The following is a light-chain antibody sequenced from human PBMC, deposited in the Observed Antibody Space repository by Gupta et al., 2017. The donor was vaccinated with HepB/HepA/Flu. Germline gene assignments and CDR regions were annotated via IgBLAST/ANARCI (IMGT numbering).Light chain of an antibody. CDR1: HAISSS. J-gene: IGKJ4*01. CDR2: AAS. CDR3: QQVHHYPLT. Sequence: DIQLTQSPSLLSASIVDRVTITCRARHAISSSLAWFQQKPGKVPKLLIYAASTLQSGVPSRFSGGGSGTEFTLTISSLQPEDFAAYYCQQVHHYPLTFGGGTKVEI. V-gene: IGKV1-9*01.